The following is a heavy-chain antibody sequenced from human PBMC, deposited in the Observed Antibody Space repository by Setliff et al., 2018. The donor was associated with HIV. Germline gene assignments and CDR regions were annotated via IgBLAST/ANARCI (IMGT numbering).Heavy chain of an antibody. V-gene: IGHV4-38-2*01. CDR3: ARQWRDQYNSGVSPEYFQH. CDR2: IYHSGST. Sequence: ASETLSLTCAVSAYSISSGYYWGWIRQPPGKGLEWIGSIYHSGSTYYNPSLMSRVTISVDTSKNQFSLKLRSVTAAGTAVYYCARQWRDQYNSGVSPEYFQHWGLGTLVTVSS. J-gene: IGHJ1*01. CDR1: AYSISSGYY. D-gene: IGHD3-22*01.